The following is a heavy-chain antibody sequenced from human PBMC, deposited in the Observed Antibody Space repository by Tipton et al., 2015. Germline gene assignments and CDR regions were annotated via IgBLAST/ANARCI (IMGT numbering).Heavy chain of an antibody. D-gene: IGHD4-11*01. CDR3: ARGYSNYWGY. V-gene: IGHV4-34*01. Sequence: TLSLTCAVSGGSFSTYYWSWIRQPPGKGLEWIAEITHSGSTNYNPSLKSRVTISVDKSKNQFSLKLTSVTAADTAVYYCARGYSNYWGYWGQGTLVTVSS. CDR1: GGSFSTYY. J-gene: IGHJ4*02. CDR2: ITHSGST.